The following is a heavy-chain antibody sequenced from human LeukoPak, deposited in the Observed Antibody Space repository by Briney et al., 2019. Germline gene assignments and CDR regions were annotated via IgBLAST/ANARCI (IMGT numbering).Heavy chain of an antibody. CDR1: GYTFTNYG. CDR2: ISAYNGNT. V-gene: IGHV1-18*01. J-gene: IGHJ1*01. D-gene: IGHD3-22*01. CDR3: ARGYYDSSGYAEYFQH. Sequence: GASVKVSCKASGYTFTNYGISWVRQAPGQGLEWMGWISAYNGNTNYAQKLQGRVTMTTDTSTSTAYMELKSLRSDDTAVYYCARGYYDSSGYAEYFQHWGQGTLVTVSS.